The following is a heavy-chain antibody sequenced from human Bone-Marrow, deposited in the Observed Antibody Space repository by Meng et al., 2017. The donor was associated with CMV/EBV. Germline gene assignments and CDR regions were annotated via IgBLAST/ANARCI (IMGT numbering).Heavy chain of an antibody. CDR3: ARDQATVTELYFYYYGMDV. J-gene: IGHJ6*02. Sequence: FGNYTLSWVRRVPGHGLEWMGRIIPFLAIANYAQKFQGRVKITADKSTTTSYMELSSLRSEDTAIYYCARDQATVTELYFYYYGMDVWGQGTMVTVSS. CDR1: FGNYT. CDR2: IIPFLAIA. D-gene: IGHD4-17*01. V-gene: IGHV1-69*04.